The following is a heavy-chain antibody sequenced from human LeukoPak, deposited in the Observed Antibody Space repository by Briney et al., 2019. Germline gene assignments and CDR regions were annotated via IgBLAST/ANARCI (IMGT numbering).Heavy chain of an antibody. CDR2: ISRRDQYI. CDR3: AREKNGGVLTAPLQY. D-gene: IGHD4/OR15-4a*01. CDR1: GFTFSVYN. Sequence: PGGPLRLSGAASGFTFSVYNINWVRRAPGKGLGWGASISRRDQYIYYPNSGRGGFTISRKNAKDSLFLQMNSLRPEDKAVYYCAREKNGGVLTAPLQYWGQRTLVTVSS. J-gene: IGHJ4*02. V-gene: IGHV3-21*01.